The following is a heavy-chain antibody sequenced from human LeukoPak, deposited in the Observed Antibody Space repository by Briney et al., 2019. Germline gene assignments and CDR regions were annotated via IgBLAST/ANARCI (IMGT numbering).Heavy chain of an antibody. CDR1: GGSISSYY. D-gene: IGHD5-12*01. Sequence: SETLSLTCTVSGGSISSYYWSWIRQPPGKGLEWIGYIYYSGSTNYNPSLKSRVTISVDTSKNQFSLRLTSVTAADTAVYYCARGFDSKSTYFDYWGQGTLVTVSS. V-gene: IGHV4-59*01. CDR3: ARGFDSKSTYFDY. J-gene: IGHJ4*02. CDR2: IYYSGST.